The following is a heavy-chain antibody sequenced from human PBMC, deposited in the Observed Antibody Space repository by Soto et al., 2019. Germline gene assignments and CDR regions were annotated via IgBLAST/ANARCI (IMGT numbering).Heavy chain of an antibody. D-gene: IGHD2-2*01. Sequence: GGSLRLSCAASGFTFSNAWMSWVRQAPGKGLEWVGRIKSKSDGGTTDYAAPVKGRFTISRDDSKNTLYLQMNSLKTEDTAVYYCTTDLLGGIVVVPAASPDYMDVWGKGTTVTVSS. CDR2: IKSKSDGGTT. CDR3: TTDLLGGIVVVPAASPDYMDV. J-gene: IGHJ6*03. V-gene: IGHV3-15*01. CDR1: GFTFSNAW.